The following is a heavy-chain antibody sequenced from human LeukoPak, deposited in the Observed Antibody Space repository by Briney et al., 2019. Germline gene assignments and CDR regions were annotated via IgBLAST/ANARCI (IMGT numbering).Heavy chain of an antibody. Sequence: GGSLRLSCAASGFSFSGAWMSWVRQIPGKGLEWVGRIGSKTDGGTTDYAAPVKGRFTISRDDSTNTLYLQMNSLKSEDTAVYYCTTYGSGRKFDYWGQGILVTVSS. V-gene: IGHV3-15*04. D-gene: IGHD3-10*01. CDR1: GFSFSGAW. CDR2: IGSKTDGGTT. CDR3: TTYGSGRKFDY. J-gene: IGHJ4*02.